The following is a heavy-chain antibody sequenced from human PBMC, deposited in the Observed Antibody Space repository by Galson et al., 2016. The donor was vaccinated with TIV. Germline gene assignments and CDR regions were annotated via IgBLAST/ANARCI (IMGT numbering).Heavy chain of an antibody. J-gene: IGHJ5*02. V-gene: IGHV3-48*03. CDR2: VSNRGSMK. CDR3: ARERSGNDFQNWFDP. Sequence: SLRLSCAASGFTFSSYEMNWVRQAPGKGLEWVSYVSNRGSMKFYADSVKGRFTISRDKAKSSLYLQMNGLRADDTAVYYCARERSGNDFQNWFDPWGQGTLVTVSS. D-gene: IGHD1-1*01. CDR1: GFTFSSYE.